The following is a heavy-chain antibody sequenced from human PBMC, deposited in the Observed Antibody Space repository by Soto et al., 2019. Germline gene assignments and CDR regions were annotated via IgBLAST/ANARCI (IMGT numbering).Heavy chain of an antibody. J-gene: IGHJ1*01. D-gene: IGHD6-13*01. Sequence: QVQLQESGPGLVKPSQTLSLTCTVSGGSISSGGYYWSWIRQHPGKGLEWIGYIYYSGSTYYNPSLKSRVTISVDTSKNQFSLKLSSVTAADTAVYYCARAAAGKGLFIEYFQHWGQGTLVTVSS. CDR1: GGSISSGGYY. V-gene: IGHV4-31*03. CDR2: IYYSGST. CDR3: ARAAAGKGLFIEYFQH.